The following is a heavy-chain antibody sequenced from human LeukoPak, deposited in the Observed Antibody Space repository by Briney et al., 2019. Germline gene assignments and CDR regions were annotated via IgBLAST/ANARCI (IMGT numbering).Heavy chain of an antibody. CDR2: TYYRSKWSD. Sequence: SQTLSLTCAISGDSVSSNSAARTWIRQSPSRGLEWLGRTYYRSKWSDDYAVSVKSRITINPDTSKNQLSLHLNSMTPEDTAIYYCARGRVTTIANYYYYYIDVWGEGTTVAVSS. CDR3: ARGRVTTIANYYYYYIDV. D-gene: IGHD4-17*01. V-gene: IGHV6-1*01. CDR1: GDSVSSNSAA. J-gene: IGHJ6*03.